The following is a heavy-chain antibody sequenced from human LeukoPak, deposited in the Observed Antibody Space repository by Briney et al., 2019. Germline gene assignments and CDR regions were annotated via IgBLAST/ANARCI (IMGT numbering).Heavy chain of an antibody. J-gene: IGHJ4*02. CDR3: TTDGVGVEGATYDN. CDR1: GFTFINAW. D-gene: IGHD1-26*01. Sequence: GGSLRLSCAASGFTFINAWMAWVRQAPGAGLEWVGRIKAKAHGGPIEYAAPVKGRFTISRDDSKNTLYLQMNSLKTEDTAVYYCTTDGVGVEGATYDNWGQGTLVSVSS. CDR2: IKAKAHGGPI. V-gene: IGHV3-15*01.